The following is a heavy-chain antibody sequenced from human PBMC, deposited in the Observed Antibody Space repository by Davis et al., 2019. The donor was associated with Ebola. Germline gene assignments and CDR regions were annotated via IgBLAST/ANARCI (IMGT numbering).Heavy chain of an antibody. Sequence: GESLKISCAASGFTFSSYSMNWVRQAPDKGLEWVAVISYDGSNKYYADPVKGRFTISRDNSKNTLYLQMNSLRADDTALYSCAKESVRDTMIWGFDSWGQGTLVTVSS. CDR1: GFTFSSYS. V-gene: IGHV3-30*18. CDR2: ISYDGSNK. J-gene: IGHJ4*02. D-gene: IGHD3-10*01. CDR3: AKESVRDTMIWGFDS.